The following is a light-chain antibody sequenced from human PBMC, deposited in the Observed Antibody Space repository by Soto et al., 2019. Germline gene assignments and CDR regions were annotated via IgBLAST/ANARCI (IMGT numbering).Light chain of an antibody. Sequence: SVLTQPASVSGSPGQSITISCTGTSSDVGSYNLVSWYQQHPGKAPKLMIYEGNKRPSGVSNRFSGSKSGNTASLTISGLQAEDEADYYCCSYASRDTYVFGTGTKVTVL. CDR3: CSYASRDTYV. V-gene: IGLV2-23*01. CDR1: SSDVGSYNL. CDR2: EGN. J-gene: IGLJ1*01.